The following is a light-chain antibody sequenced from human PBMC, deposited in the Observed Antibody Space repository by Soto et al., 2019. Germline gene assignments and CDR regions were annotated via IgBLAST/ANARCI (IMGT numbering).Light chain of an antibody. J-gene: IGKJ4*01. Sequence: DIQMTQSPSSLSASEGDRVTITYQSSHDVSRNLNWFQQKTGEAPQLLIYDASNLERRVPTRLRGSGSGTDFTVNISSAQPEDVATYYCQQYNSMLSFDGGIEVEIK. CDR2: DAS. CDR3: QQYNSMLS. V-gene: IGKV1-33*01. CDR1: HDVSRN.